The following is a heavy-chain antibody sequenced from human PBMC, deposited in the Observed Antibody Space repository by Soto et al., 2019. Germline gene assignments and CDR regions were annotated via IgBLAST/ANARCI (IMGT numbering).Heavy chain of an antibody. CDR2: INPNSGGT. D-gene: IGHD5-12*01. Sequence: ASVKVSCKASGYTFTGYYMHWVRQAPGQGLEWMGWINPNSGGTNYAQKFQGRVTMTRDTSISTAYMELSSLRASDTAMYYCARQIYDSDAGPNFQYYFDSWGQGTPVTVSS. CDR1: GYTFTGYY. J-gene: IGHJ4*02. CDR3: ARQIYDSDAGPNFQYYFDS. V-gene: IGHV1-2*02.